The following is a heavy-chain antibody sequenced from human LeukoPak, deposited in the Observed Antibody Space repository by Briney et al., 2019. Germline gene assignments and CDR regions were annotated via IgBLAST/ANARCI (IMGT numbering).Heavy chain of an antibody. Sequence: PSETLSLTCAVYGGSFSGYYWSWIRQPPGKGLEWIGEINHSGSTNYNPSLKSRVTISGDTSKNQFSLKVTSVTAADTAVYYCAKGSGWYFYWGQGTLVTVSS. CDR2: INHSGST. J-gene: IGHJ4*02. CDR1: GGSFSGYY. CDR3: AKGSGWYFY. D-gene: IGHD6-19*01. V-gene: IGHV4-34*01.